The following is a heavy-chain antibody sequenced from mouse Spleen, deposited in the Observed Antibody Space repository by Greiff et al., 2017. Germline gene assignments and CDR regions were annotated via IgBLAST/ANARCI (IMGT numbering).Heavy chain of an antibody. D-gene: IGHD2-4*01. Sequence: VQLQQSGAELVKPGASVKLSCKASGYTFTSYWMHWVKQRPGQGLEWIGMIHPNSGSTNYNEKFKSKATLTVDKSSSTAYMQLSSLTSEDSAVYYCARDEITTKGAWFAYWGQGTLVTVSA. CDR2: IHPNSGST. CDR3: ARDEITTKGAWFAY. V-gene: IGHV1-64*01. CDR1: GYTFTSYW. J-gene: IGHJ3*01.